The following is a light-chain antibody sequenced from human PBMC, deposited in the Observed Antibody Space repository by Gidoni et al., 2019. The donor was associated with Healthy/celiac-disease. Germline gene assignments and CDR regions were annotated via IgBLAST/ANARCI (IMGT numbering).Light chain of an antibody. J-gene: IGLJ3*02. CDR3: CSYAGSYTLWV. Sequence: QSALTQPRSVSGSPGQPVTISCPGTSSDVGSYNYVSWYPQHPGKAPKLMIYDVSKRPSGVPDRFSGAKSGNTASLTISGLQAEDEADYYCCSYAGSYTLWVFGGGTKLTVL. V-gene: IGLV2-11*01. CDR1: SSDVGSYNY. CDR2: DVS.